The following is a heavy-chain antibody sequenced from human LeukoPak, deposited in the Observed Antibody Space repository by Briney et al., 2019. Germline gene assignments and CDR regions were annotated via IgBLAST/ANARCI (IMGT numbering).Heavy chain of an antibody. D-gene: IGHD3-10*01. CDR1: GGSISSYY. CDR3: ARDPELYAFDT. J-gene: IGHJ3*02. V-gene: IGHV4-59*01. Sequence: PSETLSLTCTVSGGSISSYYWSWIRQPPGKGLEWIGYIYYSGSTNYNPSLKSRVTISVDTSKNQFSLKLSSVTAADTAVYYCARDPELYAFDTWGQGTMVTVSS. CDR2: IYYSGST.